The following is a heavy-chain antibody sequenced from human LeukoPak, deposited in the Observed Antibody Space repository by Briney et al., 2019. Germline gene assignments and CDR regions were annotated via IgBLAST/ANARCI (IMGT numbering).Heavy chain of an antibody. CDR3: ARDSPEFVVVPAAMGAYPYYFDY. D-gene: IGHD2-2*01. CDR2: INPSGGST. V-gene: IGHV1-46*01. J-gene: IGHJ4*02. CDR1: GYTFTSYD. Sequence: ASVKVSCKASGYTFTSYDINWVRQATGQGLEWMGIINPSGGSTSYAQKFQGRVTMTRDTSTSTVYMELSSLRSEDTAVYYCARDSPEFVVVPAAMGAYPYYFDYWGQGTLVTVSS.